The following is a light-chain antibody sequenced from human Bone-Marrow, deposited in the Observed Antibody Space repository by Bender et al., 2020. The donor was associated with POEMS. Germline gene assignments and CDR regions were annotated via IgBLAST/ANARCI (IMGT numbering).Light chain of an antibody. V-gene: IGLV3-1*01. Sequence: SYELTLPPSVSVFPGQTATISCSGDDLGDKYISWYQQKTGQSPVLVIYADDKRSSGIPERFSGSNSGNTATLTISGAQAMDEADYYCQVWDSSVERLCVVFGGGTKLTVL. CDR3: QVWDSSVERLCVV. CDR1: DLGDKY. CDR2: ADD. J-gene: IGLJ2*01.